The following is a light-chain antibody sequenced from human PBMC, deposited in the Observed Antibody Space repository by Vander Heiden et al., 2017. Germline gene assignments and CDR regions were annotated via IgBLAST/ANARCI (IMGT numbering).Light chain of an antibody. Sequence: EIAFSQSPRTLSLSPGETATLSCIARQSVSSSYLAWYQHKPGRAPRLLIYGASNRATGIPDRFSGSGSGTDFTLTISRLEPEDFAVYYCHQYGISSLTFGHGTKVDIK. CDR1: QSVSSSY. CDR2: GAS. CDR3: HQYGISSLT. J-gene: IGKJ3*01. V-gene: IGKV3-20*01.